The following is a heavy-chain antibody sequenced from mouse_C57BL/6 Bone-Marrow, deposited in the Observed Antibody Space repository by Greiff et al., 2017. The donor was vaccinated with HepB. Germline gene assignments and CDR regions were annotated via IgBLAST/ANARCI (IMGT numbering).Heavy chain of an antibody. J-gene: IGHJ4*01. Sequence: QVQLQQSGAELARPGASVKLSCKASGYTFTSYGISWVKQRTGQGLEWIGEIYPRSGNTYYNENVKGKATLTADKSSSTAYMELRSLTSEDSAVYFCARDSSGGDYAMDYWGQGTSVTVAS. CDR2: IYPRSGNT. D-gene: IGHD3-2*02. V-gene: IGHV1-81*01. CDR1: GYTFTSYG. CDR3: ARDSSGGDYAMDY.